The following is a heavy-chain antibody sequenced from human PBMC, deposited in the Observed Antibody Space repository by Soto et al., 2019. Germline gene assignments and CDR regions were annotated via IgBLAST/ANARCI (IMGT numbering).Heavy chain of an antibody. V-gene: IGHV3-23*01. CDR1: EFTFSKYA. CDR3: AKDADSSGWSASFGKYYYYGMDV. Sequence: GGSLRLSCAASEFTFSKYAMSWVRQAPGKGLEGVSAISYGGGTTYYADSVKGRFTISRDNSKNTLYLQKNSLRAEDTAVYYCAKDADSSGWSASFGKYYYYGMDVWGQGTTVTVSS. D-gene: IGHD6-19*01. CDR2: ISYGGGTT. J-gene: IGHJ6*02.